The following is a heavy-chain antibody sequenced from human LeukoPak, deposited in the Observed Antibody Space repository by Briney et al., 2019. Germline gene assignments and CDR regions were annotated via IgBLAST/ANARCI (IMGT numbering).Heavy chain of an antibody. CDR2: ISYDGSNK. Sequence: GGSLRLFCAASGFTFSSYAMHWVRQAPGKGLEWVAVISYDGSNKYYADSVKGRFTISRDNSKNTLYLQMNSLRAEDTAVYYCARDNYGYGSTYYYYYMDVWGKGTTFTVSS. CDR3: ARDNYGYGSTYYYYYMDV. CDR1: GFTFSSYA. J-gene: IGHJ6*03. D-gene: IGHD6-13*01. V-gene: IGHV3-30*01.